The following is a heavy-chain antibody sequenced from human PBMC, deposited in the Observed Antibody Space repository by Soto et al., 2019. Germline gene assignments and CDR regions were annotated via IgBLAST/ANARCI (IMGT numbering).Heavy chain of an antibody. V-gene: IGHV1-2*02. CDR3: AKDGGPAFTFDH. D-gene: IGHD6-25*01. J-gene: IGHJ4*02. Sequence: VQLEQSGVEVKKPGASVKVSCKASGYTFSGHYMHWVRQAPGQAPEWMGWINPKTGGTKFAPKFQGRVTVTRDTAISTVYMEIFGLTSDDSAVYYCAKDGGPAFTFDHWGLGTLVIVSS. CDR2: INPKTGGT. CDR1: GYTFSGHY.